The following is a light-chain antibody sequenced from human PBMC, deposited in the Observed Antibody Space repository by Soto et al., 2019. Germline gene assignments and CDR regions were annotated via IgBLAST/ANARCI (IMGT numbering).Light chain of an antibody. Sequence: FVLTQSPGTLSLSPGERATLSCRASQSVSSSYLAWYQQKPGQAPRLLIYGASSRATGIPDRFSGSGSGTDFTLTITRLEPEDFAVNYCQQDGSSPPISFGQGTRLEIK. CDR1: QSVSSSY. V-gene: IGKV3-20*01. J-gene: IGKJ5*01. CDR2: GAS. CDR3: QQDGSSPPIS.